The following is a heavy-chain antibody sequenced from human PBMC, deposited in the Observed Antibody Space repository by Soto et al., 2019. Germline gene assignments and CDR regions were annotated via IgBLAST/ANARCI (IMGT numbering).Heavy chain of an antibody. CDR2: IDPSDSYT. CDR1: GYNFTTYW. CDR3: ARHVKMATIYGMDV. V-gene: IGHV5-10-1*01. Sequence: PGESLKISCKGSGYNFTTYWISWVRQMPGKGLERMGRIDPSDSYTNYSPSFQGHVTISADKSINTAYLQWSSLKASDTAIYYCARHVKMATIYGMDVWGQGTTVTVSS. D-gene: IGHD5-12*01. J-gene: IGHJ6*02.